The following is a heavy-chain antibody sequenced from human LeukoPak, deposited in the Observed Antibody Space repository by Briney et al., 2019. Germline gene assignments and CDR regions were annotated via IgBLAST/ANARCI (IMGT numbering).Heavy chain of an antibody. CDR1: GGSFSGYY. J-gene: IGHJ4*02. CDR3: ARESHDYGLGY. D-gene: IGHD4-17*01. V-gene: IGHV4-34*01. Sequence: SETLSLTCAVYGGSFSGYYWCWIRQPPGKGLEWIGQMNHSGSTNYNPSIKRRVTISVDTSKNQFSLKLSSVTAADTAVYYCARESHDYGLGYWGQGTLVTVSS. CDR2: MNHSGST.